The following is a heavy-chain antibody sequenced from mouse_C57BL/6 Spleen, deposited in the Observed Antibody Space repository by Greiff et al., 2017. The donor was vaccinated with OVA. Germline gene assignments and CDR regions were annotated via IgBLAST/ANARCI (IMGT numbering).Heavy chain of an antibody. J-gene: IGHJ3*01. CDR2: IYPRSGNT. V-gene: IGHV1-81*01. CDR3: ALYYDYDGAY. D-gene: IGHD2-4*01. Sequence: QVQLKQSGAELARPGASVKLSCKASGYTFTSYVISWVKQRTGQGLEWIGEIYPRSGNTYYNEKFKGKATLTADKSSSTAYMELRSLTSEDSAVYFCALYYDYDGAYWGQGTLVTVSA. CDR1: GYTFTSYV.